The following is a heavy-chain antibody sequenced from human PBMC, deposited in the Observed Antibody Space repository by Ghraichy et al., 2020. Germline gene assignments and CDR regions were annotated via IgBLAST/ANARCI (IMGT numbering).Heavy chain of an antibody. J-gene: IGHJ4*02. V-gene: IGHV3-23*01. D-gene: IGHD3-10*01. CDR2: ISGSGGST. CDR3: AKDTVRQIHRYYYGSGRDNYFDY. Sequence: GGSLRLSCAASGFTFSSYAMSWVRQAPGKGLEWVSAISGSGGSTYYADSVKGRFTISRDNSKNTLYLQMNSLRAEDTAVYYCAKDTVRQIHRYYYGSGRDNYFDYWGQGTLVTVSS. CDR1: GFTFSSYA.